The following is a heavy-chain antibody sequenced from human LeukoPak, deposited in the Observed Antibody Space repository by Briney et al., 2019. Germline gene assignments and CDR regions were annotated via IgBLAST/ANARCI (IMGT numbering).Heavy chain of an antibody. V-gene: IGHV4-34*01. CDR2: INHSGST. CDR3: ASIAARPDFDYYYGMDV. Sequence: SETLSLTCAVYGGSFSGYYWSWIRQPPGKGLEWIGEINHSGSTNYNPSLKSRVTISVDTSKNQFSLKLSSVTAADTAVYYCASIAARPDFDYYYGMDVWDQGTTVTVSS. D-gene: IGHD6-6*01. J-gene: IGHJ6*02. CDR1: GGSFSGYY.